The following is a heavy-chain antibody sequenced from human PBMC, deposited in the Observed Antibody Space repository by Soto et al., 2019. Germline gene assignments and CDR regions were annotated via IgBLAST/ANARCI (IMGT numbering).Heavy chain of an antibody. Sequence: LSLTCTVSGGSISNYYCNWIRQPAGKGLEWIGRIDTSGSTNYNPSLKSRVTMSVDTSKQEFSLKLSSVTAADTALYYCARGGQDFWSGPFDYWGRGALVTVS. V-gene: IGHV4-4*07. D-gene: IGHD3-3*01. CDR1: GGSISNYY. J-gene: IGHJ4*02. CDR2: IDTSGST. CDR3: ARGGQDFWSGPFDY.